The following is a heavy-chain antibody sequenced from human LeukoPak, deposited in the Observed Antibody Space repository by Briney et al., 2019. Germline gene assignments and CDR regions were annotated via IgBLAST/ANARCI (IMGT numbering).Heavy chain of an antibody. CDR2: IYPGESDA. CDR3: ARRGGLNDAFDI. CDR1: GYSFTNYW. J-gene: IGHJ3*02. V-gene: IGHV5-51*01. D-gene: IGHD3-16*01. Sequence: GASLQISCKGSGYSFTNYWIGGGRQLPGKGLEWRGIIYPGESDARDSPSFQGQVTISADKSISTAYLQWSSLKASDTAMYYCARRGGLNDAFDIWGQGTMVIVSS.